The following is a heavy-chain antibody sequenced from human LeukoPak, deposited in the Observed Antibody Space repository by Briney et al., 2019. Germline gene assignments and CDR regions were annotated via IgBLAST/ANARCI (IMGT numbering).Heavy chain of an antibody. V-gene: IGHV6-1*01. CDR2: TYYRSKWYN. Sequence: SQTLSLTCALSGDSVSSNSAAWHWLRQSPSRGLEWLGRTYYRSKWYNDYAVSVKSRITINPDTSKKQFSLQLNSVTLEDTAVYYCAREGVRGVITFDYWGQGTLVTVSS. D-gene: IGHD3-10*01. CDR1: GDSVSSNSAA. CDR3: AREGVRGVITFDY. J-gene: IGHJ4*02.